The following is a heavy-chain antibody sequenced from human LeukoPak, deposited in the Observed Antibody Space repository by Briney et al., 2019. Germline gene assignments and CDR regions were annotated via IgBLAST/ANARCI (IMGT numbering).Heavy chain of an antibody. CDR2: IHQNGGTE. J-gene: IGHJ4*02. D-gene: IGHD6-13*01. CDR3: ARDLSSRDAF. Sequence: GGSLRLSCAASGFTVSNYWMSWVRQAPGEGLEWVACIHQNGGTEYYVDSVKGRFAISRDNSKNSLHMQMSSLTVEDTAVYYCARDLSSRDAFWGQGTLVIVSS. V-gene: IGHV3-7*03. CDR1: GFTVSNYW.